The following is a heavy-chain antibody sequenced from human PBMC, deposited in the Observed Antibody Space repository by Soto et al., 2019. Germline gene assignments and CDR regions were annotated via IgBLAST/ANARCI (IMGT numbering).Heavy chain of an antibody. CDR2: ISGSGGST. J-gene: IGHJ4*02. CDR3: AKDADGYNYEALYYFDY. Sequence: EVQLLESGGGLVQPGGSLRLSCAASGFTFSSYAMSWVRQAPGKGLEWVSAISGSGGSTYYADSVKGRFTISRDNSKNTLDLQMNSLRAEDTAVYYCAKDADGYNYEALYYFDYWGQGTLVTVSS. CDR1: GFTFSSYA. V-gene: IGHV3-23*01. D-gene: IGHD5-12*01.